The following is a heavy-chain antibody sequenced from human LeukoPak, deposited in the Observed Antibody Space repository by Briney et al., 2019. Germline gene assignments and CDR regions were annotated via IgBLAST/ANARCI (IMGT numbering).Heavy chain of an antibody. Sequence: PGRSLRLSCAASGFTFSSYAMHWVRQTPGKGLEWVAVISYDGIDKYYADSVKGRFTISRDNSKNTLYLQMNSLRSEDTAVYYCTKGFCSSTTCLKTDWGQGTPVTVSS. D-gene: IGHD2-2*01. V-gene: IGHV3-30*18. CDR1: GFTFSSYA. CDR3: TKGFCSSTTCLKTD. CDR2: ISYDGIDK. J-gene: IGHJ4*02.